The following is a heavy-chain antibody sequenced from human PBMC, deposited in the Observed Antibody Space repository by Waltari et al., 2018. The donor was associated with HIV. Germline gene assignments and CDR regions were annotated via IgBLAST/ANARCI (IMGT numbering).Heavy chain of an antibody. V-gene: IGHV3-53*02. CDR1: GFTVSSNY. J-gene: IGHJ4*02. Sequence: EVQLVETGGGLIQPGGSLRLSCAASGFTVSSNYMSWVRQAPGKGLEWVSVIYSGGSTYYADSVKGRFTISRDNSKNTLYLQMNSLRAEDTAVYYCARGYCGGDCYPYYFDYWGQGTLVTVSS. CDR3: ARGYCGGDCYPYYFDY. CDR2: IYSGGST. D-gene: IGHD2-21*02.